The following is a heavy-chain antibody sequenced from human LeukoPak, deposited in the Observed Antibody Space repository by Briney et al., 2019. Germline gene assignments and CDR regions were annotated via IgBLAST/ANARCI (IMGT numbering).Heavy chain of an antibody. Sequence: GSLRLSCAASGFNFGNNAMTWVRQAPGKGLEWVSGISASGRSTYYADSVKGRFTISRDNAKNSLYLQMNSLRAEDTAVYYCAREMNYYDSSGYRPPNDYWGQGTLVTVSS. CDR2: ISASGRST. CDR1: GFNFGNNA. V-gene: IGHV3-23*01. D-gene: IGHD3-22*01. CDR3: AREMNYYDSSGYRPPNDY. J-gene: IGHJ4*02.